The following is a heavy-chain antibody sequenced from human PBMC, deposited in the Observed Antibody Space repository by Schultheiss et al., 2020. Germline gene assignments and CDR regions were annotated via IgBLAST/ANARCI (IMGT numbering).Heavy chain of an antibody. J-gene: IGHJ4*02. CDR2: ISYDGSNK. CDR1: GFTFSSYA. CDR3: AQGGEFGSYYEESFDY. D-gene: IGHD1-26*01. Sequence: GGSLRLSCAASGFTFSSYAMHWVRQAPGKGLEWVAVISYDGSNKYYADSVKGLFTISRDNSKNTLYLQMNSLRAEDTAVYYCAQGGEFGSYYEESFDYWGQGTLVTVSS. V-gene: IGHV3-30*04.